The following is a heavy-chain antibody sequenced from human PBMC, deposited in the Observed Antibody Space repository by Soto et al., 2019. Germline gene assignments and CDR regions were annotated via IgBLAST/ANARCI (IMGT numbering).Heavy chain of an antibody. CDR3: AKGGRQWLVTSAFNY. J-gene: IGHJ4*02. Sequence: VQLVESGGGVVQPGRSLRLSCAASGFTFSDYAMHWVRQAPGKGLEWVAVVSHDGRNTHYADSVKGRFTISRDSSKNTAALELTGLRAGVRAGYFCAKGGRQWLVTSAFNYWGQGALVTVSS. D-gene: IGHD6-19*01. V-gene: IGHV3-30*18. CDR1: GFTFSDYA. CDR2: VSHDGRNT.